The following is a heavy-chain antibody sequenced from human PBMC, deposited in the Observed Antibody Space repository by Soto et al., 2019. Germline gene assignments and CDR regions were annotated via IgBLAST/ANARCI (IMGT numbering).Heavy chain of an antibody. Sequence: SETLSLTCAVYCGSFSGYYWSWIRQPPGKGLEWIGEINHSGSTNYNPSLKSRVTISVDTSKNQFSLKLSSVTAADTAVYYCARDVRSPGYRYSSSSGKYYFDYWGQGTLVT. J-gene: IGHJ4*02. CDR3: ARDVRSPGYRYSSSSGKYYFDY. CDR2: INHSGST. V-gene: IGHV4-34*01. D-gene: IGHD6-6*01. CDR1: CGSFSGYY.